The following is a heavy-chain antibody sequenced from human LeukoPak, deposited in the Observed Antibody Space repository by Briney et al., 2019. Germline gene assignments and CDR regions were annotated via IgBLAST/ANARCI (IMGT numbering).Heavy chain of an antibody. J-gene: IGHJ4*02. CDR3: AKDGEAVAGTGYYFDY. D-gene: IGHD6-19*01. CDR1: GFTFSSYW. V-gene: IGHV3-74*01. Sequence: GGSLRLSCAASGFTFSSYWMHWVRQAPGKGLVWVSRINSDGSSTSYADSVKGRFTISRDNAKNTLYLQMNSLRAEDTAVYYCAKDGEAVAGTGYYFDYWGQGTLVTVSS. CDR2: INSDGSST.